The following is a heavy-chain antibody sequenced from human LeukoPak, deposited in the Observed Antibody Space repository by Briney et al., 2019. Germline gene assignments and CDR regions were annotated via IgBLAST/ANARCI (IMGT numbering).Heavy chain of an antibody. J-gene: IGHJ4*02. CDR1: GDSISSGDYY. V-gene: IGHV4-61*02. CDR2: ISSSGST. D-gene: IGHD3-10*01. CDR3: ARDLWFGGLLYFDY. Sequence: SQTLSLTCTVSGDSISSGDYYWSWIRQPAGKGLEWIGRISSSGSTNYNPSLKSRVTISVDTSKNQFSLKLSSVTAADTAVYYCARDLWFGGLLYFDYWGQGTLVTVSS.